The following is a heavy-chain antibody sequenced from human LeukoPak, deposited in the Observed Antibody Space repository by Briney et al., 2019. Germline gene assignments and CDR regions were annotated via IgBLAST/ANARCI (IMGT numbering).Heavy chain of an antibody. CDR2: IWYDGSNK. CDR3: ARDNSEPVFPDYFDY. CDR1: GFTFSSFG. Sequence: GGSLRLSCAASGFTFSSFGMHWVRQAPGKGLEWVAVIWYDGSNKYYADSVKGRFTISRDNSKNTLYLQMNSLRAEDTAVYYCARDNSEPVFPDYFDYWGQGTLVTVSS. J-gene: IGHJ4*02. D-gene: IGHD4-23*01. V-gene: IGHV3-33*01.